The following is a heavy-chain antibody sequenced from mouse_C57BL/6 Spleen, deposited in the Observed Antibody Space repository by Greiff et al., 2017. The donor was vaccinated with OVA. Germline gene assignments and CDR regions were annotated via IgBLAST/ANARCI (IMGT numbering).Heavy chain of an antibody. CDR3: ARPVVATDYFDY. V-gene: IGHV1-82*01. Sequence: VQLQQSGPELVKPGASVKISCKASGYAFSSSWMNWAKQRPGKGLEWIGRIYPGDGDTNYNGKFKGKATLTADKSSSTAYMQLSSLTSEDSAVYFCARPVVATDYFDYWGQGTTLTVSS. CDR1: GYAFSSSW. CDR2: IYPGDGDT. D-gene: IGHD1-1*01. J-gene: IGHJ2*01.